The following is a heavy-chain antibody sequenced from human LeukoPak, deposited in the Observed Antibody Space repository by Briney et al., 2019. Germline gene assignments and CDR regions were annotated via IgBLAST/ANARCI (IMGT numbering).Heavy chain of an antibody. V-gene: IGHV4-4*07. CDR2: IYSSGST. D-gene: IGHD4-17*01. CDR3: AREVTTSDWYFDL. J-gene: IGHJ2*01. Sequence: SETLSLTCTVCGGSISSYYWTWIRQPAGKGLEWIGRIYSSGSTNYNPSLKSRVTMSVDTSKNQFSLKLSSVTAADTAVYYCAREVTTSDWYFDLWGRGTLVTVSS. CDR1: GGSISSYY.